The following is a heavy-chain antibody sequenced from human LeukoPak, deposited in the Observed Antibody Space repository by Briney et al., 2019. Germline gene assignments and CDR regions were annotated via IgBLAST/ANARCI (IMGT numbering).Heavy chain of an antibody. V-gene: IGHV1-46*01. CDR2: INPSGGST. CDR3: ARALIVVVPAARPDAFDI. J-gene: IGHJ3*02. Sequence: GASVKVSCKASGYTFTSYYMHWVRQAPGQGLEWMGIINPSGGSTSYAQKFQGRVTMTRDTSTSTVYKELSSLRSEDTAVYYCARALIVVVPAARPDAFDIWGQGTMVTVSS. D-gene: IGHD2-2*01. CDR1: GYTFTSYY.